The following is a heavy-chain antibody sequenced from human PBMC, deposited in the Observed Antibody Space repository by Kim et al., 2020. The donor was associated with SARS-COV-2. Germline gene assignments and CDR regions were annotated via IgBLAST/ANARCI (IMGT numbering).Heavy chain of an antibody. V-gene: IGHV4-59*13. Sequence: SETLSLTCTVSGGSISSYYWSWIRQPPGKGLEWIGYIYYSGSTNYNPSLKSRVTISVDTSKNQFSLKLSSVTAADTAVYYCARDRGPNSSSFIDYWGQGTLVTVSS. J-gene: IGHJ4*02. CDR2: IYYSGST. D-gene: IGHD6-13*01. CDR1: GGSISSYY. CDR3: ARDRGPNSSSFIDY.